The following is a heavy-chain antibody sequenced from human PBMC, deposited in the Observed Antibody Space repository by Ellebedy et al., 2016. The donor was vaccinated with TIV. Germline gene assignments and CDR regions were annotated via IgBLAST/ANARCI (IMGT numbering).Heavy chain of an antibody. D-gene: IGHD3-22*01. Sequence: GESLKISXAASGFTFGSYTMYWVRQAPGKGPEWVAMISYDGYNEYYGDSVRGRFTISRVNSRSTLYLQMNSLRAEDTAVYYCVKDNSGYYYFDYWGQGTLVTVSS. V-gene: IGHV3-30*04. CDR2: ISYDGYNE. CDR3: VKDNSGYYYFDY. CDR1: GFTFGSYT. J-gene: IGHJ4*02.